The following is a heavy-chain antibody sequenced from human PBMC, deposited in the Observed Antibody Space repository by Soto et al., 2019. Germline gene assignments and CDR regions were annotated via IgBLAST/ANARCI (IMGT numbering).Heavy chain of an antibody. CDR2: IRSKANSYAT. D-gene: IGHD6-19*01. Sequence: GGSLRLSCAASGFTFIGSGMHWVRQASGKGLEWVGRIRSKANSYATAYAASVKGRFTISRDDSKNTAYLQMNSLKTEDTAVYYCTRLVFSGWKAFDIWGQGTMLTVSS. V-gene: IGHV3-73*01. J-gene: IGHJ3*02. CDR3: TRLVFSGWKAFDI. CDR1: GFTFIGSG.